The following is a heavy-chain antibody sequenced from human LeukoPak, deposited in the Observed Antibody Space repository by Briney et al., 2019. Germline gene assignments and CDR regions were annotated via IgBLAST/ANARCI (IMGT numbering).Heavy chain of an antibody. Sequence: GGSLRLSCAASGFTFSSYGMHWVRQAPGKGLEWVANIKQDGSDKYYVDSVKGRFTISRDNAKNSLYLQMNSLRAEDTAVYYCAREARRESSGWFVEFWGQGTLVTVSS. J-gene: IGHJ4*02. CDR1: GFTFSSYG. V-gene: IGHV3-7*01. CDR3: AREARRESSGWFVEF. CDR2: IKQDGSDK. D-gene: IGHD6-19*01.